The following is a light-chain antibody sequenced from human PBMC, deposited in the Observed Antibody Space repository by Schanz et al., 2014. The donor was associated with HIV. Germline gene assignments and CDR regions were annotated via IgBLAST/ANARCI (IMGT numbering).Light chain of an antibody. CDR1: NNDIGSYTY. V-gene: IGLV2-14*03. CDR3: TSYTSSMTLHVL. Sequence: QSVLTQPASVSGSPGQSITVSCTGTNNDIGSYTYVAWYQQHPGKAPKVVVYGVFDRPSGVSNRFSGSKSGNTASLTIFDLQPEDEADYYCTSYTSSMTLHVLFGGGTKLTVL. CDR2: GVF. J-gene: IGLJ2*01.